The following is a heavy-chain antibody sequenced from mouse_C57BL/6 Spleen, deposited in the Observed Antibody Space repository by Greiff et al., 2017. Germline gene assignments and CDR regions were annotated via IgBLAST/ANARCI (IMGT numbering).Heavy chain of an antibody. J-gene: IGHJ4*01. CDR3: AAYGNYPYYAMDY. CDR1: GYTFTDYY. Sequence: EVQLQQSGPELVKPGASVKISCKASGYTFTDYYMNWVKQSHGKSLEWIGDINPNNGGTSYNQKFKGKATLTVDKSSSTAYMELRSLTSEDSAVYYCAAYGNYPYYAMDYWGQGTSVTVSS. D-gene: IGHD2-1*01. CDR2: INPNNGGT. V-gene: IGHV1-26*01.